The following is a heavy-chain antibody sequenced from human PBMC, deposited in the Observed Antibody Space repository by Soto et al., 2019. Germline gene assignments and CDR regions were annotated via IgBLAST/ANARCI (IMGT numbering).Heavy chain of an antibody. CDR2: ISSSSSTI. D-gene: IGHD3-22*01. Sequence: GGSLRLSCAASGFTFSSYSMNWVRQSPGKGLELVSYISSSSSTIYYADCVKCRFTIYRDNAKNSLYLQINSLRDEHTAVYYCARGEYYDSTGMDVWGQGTTVTVSS. CDR3: ARGEYYDSTGMDV. J-gene: IGHJ6*02. CDR1: GFTFSSYS. V-gene: IGHV3-48*02.